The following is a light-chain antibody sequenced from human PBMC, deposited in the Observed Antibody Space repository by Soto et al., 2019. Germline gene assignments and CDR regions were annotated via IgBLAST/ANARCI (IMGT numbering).Light chain of an antibody. CDR2: EDI. CDR1: SSDVGRYKL. CDR3: CSYAGGTSVV. V-gene: IGLV2-23*01. J-gene: IGLJ2*01. Sequence: QSVLTQPASVSGSPGQSITISCTGTSSDVGRYKLVSWYQQHPGKAPKLMIYEDIERPSGVSNRFSASKSGNTASLTISGIQTEDEADYYCCSYAGGTSVVFGGGTKLTVL.